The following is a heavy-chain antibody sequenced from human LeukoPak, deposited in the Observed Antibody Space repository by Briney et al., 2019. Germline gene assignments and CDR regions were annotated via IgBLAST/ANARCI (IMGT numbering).Heavy chain of an antibody. CDR1: EFTFSSYW. J-gene: IGHJ3*02. D-gene: IGHD4-17*01. CDR3: ARVKNGDYENAYDI. CDR2: INSDGSTT. Sequence: GGSLRLSCAASEFTFSSYWMHWVRQAPGKGLVWVSRINSDGSTTNYADFVKGRFTISRDNAKNTLYLQVNSLRAEDTAVYYCARVKNGDYENAYDIWGQGTMVTVSS. V-gene: IGHV3-74*01.